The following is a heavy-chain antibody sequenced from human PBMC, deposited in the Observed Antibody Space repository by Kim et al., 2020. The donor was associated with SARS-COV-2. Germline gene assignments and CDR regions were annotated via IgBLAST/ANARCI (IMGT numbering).Heavy chain of an antibody. V-gene: IGHV3-64D*09. J-gene: IGHJ4*02. D-gene: IGHD5-12*01. CDR3: VKARKFSGYGGYADY. Sequence: ESVKGRITISRDNSKNTLYLQMSRLRAEDTAVYYCVKARKFSGYGGYADYWGQGTLVTVSS.